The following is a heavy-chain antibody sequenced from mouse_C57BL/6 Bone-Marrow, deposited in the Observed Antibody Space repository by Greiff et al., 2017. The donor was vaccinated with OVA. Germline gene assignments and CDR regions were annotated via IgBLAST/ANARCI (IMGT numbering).Heavy chain of an antibody. CDR3: ARQVYYDYDPFAY. V-gene: IGHV5-6*01. Sequence: EVKRVESGGDLVKPGGSLKLSCAASGFTFSSYGMSWVRQTPDKRLEWVATISSGGSYTYYPDSVKGRFTISRDNAKNTLYLQMSSLKSEDTAMYDCARQVYYDYDPFAYWGQGTLVTVSA. CDR1: GFTFSSYG. J-gene: IGHJ3*01. D-gene: IGHD2-4*01. CDR2: ISSGGSYT.